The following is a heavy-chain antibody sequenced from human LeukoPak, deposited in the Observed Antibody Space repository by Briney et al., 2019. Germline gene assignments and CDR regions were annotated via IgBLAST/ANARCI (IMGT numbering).Heavy chain of an antibody. CDR2: LYYSGST. J-gene: IGHJ6*02. CDR3: ARDMTYHFYGMDV. CDR1: GGSISSGTYY. Sequence: SETLSLTCAVSGGSISSGTYYWGWIRQPPGKGLEWIGSLYYSGSTYYSPSLKSRVTMSVDTSKNQFSLKLTSVTAADTAVYYCARDMTYHFYGMDVWGQGTTVNVSS. V-gene: IGHV4-39*01.